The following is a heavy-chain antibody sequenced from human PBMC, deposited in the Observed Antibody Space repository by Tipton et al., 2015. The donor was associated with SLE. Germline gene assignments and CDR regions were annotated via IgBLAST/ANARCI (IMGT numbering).Heavy chain of an antibody. J-gene: IGHJ6*02. CDR3: ARVGIAAHGMDV. CDR2: INHSGST. CDR1: GGSISSGGYS. D-gene: IGHD6-6*01. Sequence: TLSLTCAVSGGSISSGGYSWSWIRQPPGKGLEWIGEINHSGSTNYNPSLKSRVTISVDTSKNQFSLKLSSVTAADTAVYYCARVGIAAHGMDVWGQGTTVTVSS. V-gene: IGHV4-30-2*01.